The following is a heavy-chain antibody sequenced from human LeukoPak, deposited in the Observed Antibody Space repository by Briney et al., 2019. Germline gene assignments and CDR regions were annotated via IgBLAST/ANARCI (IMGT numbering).Heavy chain of an antibody. Sequence: ASVKVSCKASGYTFTSYYMHWVRQAPGQGLEWMGIINPSGGSTSYAQKFQGRVTMTRDMSTSTVYMELSSLRSEDTAVYYCAGDRITIFGVVSTRVNRDYYYYYMDVWGKGTTVTVSS. CDR1: GYTFTSYY. J-gene: IGHJ6*03. CDR2: INPSGGST. D-gene: IGHD3-3*01. V-gene: IGHV1-46*01. CDR3: AGDRITIFGVVSTRVNRDYYYYYMDV.